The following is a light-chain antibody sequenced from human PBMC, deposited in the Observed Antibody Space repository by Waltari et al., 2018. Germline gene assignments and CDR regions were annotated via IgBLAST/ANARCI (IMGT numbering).Light chain of an antibody. V-gene: IGKV1-39*01. CDR2: YAN. CDR1: QGISSY. J-gene: IGKJ4*01. CDR3: QQGNSYPLT. Sequence: DIQMSQSPSSLSASVGDRVTITCRASQGISSYLNWYQQKPGKAPKLLIYYANSLASGVPSRFSGSGSGTEFTLTISSLQPEDFATYYCQQGNSYPLTFGGGTKLEIK.